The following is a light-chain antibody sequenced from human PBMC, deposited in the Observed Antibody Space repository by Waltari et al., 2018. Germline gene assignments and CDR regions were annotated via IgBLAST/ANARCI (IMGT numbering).Light chain of an antibody. CDR1: QSVTMTS. J-gene: IGKJ4*01. Sequence: EIELTQSPGTLSLSPGESATLSCRASQSVTMTSLGWYQHRAGQAPKLLIYATSTRATGIPDRFSGRGSGIEFTLTISRLEPEDFAVYYCQHYERSVTFGGGTKLEIK. CDR3: QHYERSVT. CDR2: ATS. V-gene: IGKV3-20*01.